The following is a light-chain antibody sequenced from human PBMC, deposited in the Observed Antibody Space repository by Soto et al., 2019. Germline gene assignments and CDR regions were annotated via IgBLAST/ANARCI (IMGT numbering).Light chain of an antibody. J-gene: IGLJ2*01. CDR2: EGS. CDR3: SSYAGSSTFYVV. V-gene: IGLV2-23*03. CDR1: SSDVGSYNL. Sequence: QSALTQPASVSGSPGQSITISCTGTSSDVGSYNLVSWYQQHPGKAPKLMIYEGSKRPSGVSNRFSGSKSGNTASLTISGLQDEIEDDFYCSSYAGSSTFYVVFGGGTKLTVL.